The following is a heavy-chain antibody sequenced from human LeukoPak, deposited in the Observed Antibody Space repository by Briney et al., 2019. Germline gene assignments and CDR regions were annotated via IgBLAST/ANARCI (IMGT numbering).Heavy chain of an antibody. CDR1: GYTLTELS. CDR3: ATVLPQANDFWSGYPKFDY. D-gene: IGHD3-3*01. V-gene: IGHV1-24*01. CDR2: FDPEDGET. J-gene: IGHJ4*02. Sequence: AASVKVSCKVSGYTLTELSMHWVRQAPGKGLECMGGFDPEDGETIYAQKFQGRVTMTEDTSTDTAYMELSSLRSEDTAVYYCATVLPQANDFWSGYPKFDYWGQGTLVTVSS.